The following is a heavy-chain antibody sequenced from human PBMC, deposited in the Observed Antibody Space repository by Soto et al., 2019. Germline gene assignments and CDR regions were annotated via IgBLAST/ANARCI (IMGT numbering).Heavy chain of an antibody. D-gene: IGHD6-19*01. CDR2: ISYFGSNK. CDR1: GFTFSSYG. V-gene: IGHV3-30*18. Sequence: PGGSLRLSCAASGFTFSSYGMHWVRQAPGKGLEWVAVISYFGSNKYYADSVKGRFTISRDNSKNTLYLQMNSLRAEDTAVYYCAKDLRVAGTFDVWGQGTMVTVSS. J-gene: IGHJ3*01. CDR3: AKDLRVAGTFDV.